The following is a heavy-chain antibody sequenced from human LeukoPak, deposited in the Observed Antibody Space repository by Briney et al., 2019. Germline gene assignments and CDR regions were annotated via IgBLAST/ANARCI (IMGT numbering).Heavy chain of an antibody. CDR3: AREEKVVGANY. V-gene: IGHV3-48*01. CDR2: ISSSSSTI. Sequence: PGGSLRLSCAASGFTFSSYSMNWVRQAPGKGLEWVSYISSSSSTIYYADSVKGRFTISRDNAKNSLYLQMNSLRAEDTAVYYCAREEKVVGANYWGQGTLVTVSS. D-gene: IGHD1-26*01. J-gene: IGHJ4*02. CDR1: GFTFSSYS.